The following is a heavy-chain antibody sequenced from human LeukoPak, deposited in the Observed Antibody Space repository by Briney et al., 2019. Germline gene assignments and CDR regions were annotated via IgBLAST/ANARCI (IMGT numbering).Heavy chain of an antibody. CDR3: VRVIRGYNANGDY. D-gene: IGHD5-24*01. J-gene: IGHJ4*02. CDR1: GFTFVDHA. Sequence: GGSLRLSCTASGFTFVDHAMSWVRQAPGKGLEWVGFIRSKAYGGTPQYAASVKGRFTTSRDDSKSIAYLQMNSLQTEDTAVYYCVRVIRGYNANGDYWGQETLVTVSS. CDR2: IRSKAYGGTP. V-gene: IGHV3-49*04.